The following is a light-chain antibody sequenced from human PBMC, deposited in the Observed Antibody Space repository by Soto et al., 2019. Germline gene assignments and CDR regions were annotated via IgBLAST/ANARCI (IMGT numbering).Light chain of an antibody. CDR2: EVS. V-gene: IGLV2-14*01. CDR1: SSDVGGYNY. Sequence: QSVLTQPASVSGSPGQSITISCTGTSSDVGGYNYVSWFQQHPGKAPKLKIYEVSNRPSGVSNRFSGSKSGSTASLTISELQAEDEADYYCTSFTTISTWVFGGGTKLTVL. J-gene: IGLJ3*02. CDR3: TSFTTISTWV.